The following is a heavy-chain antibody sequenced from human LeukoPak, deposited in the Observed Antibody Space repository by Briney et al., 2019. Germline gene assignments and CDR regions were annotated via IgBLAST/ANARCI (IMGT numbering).Heavy chain of an antibody. J-gene: IGHJ5*02. Sequence: GGSLRLSCAASGFTFSSYSMNWVRQAPGKGLEWVSSISSSSSYIYYADSVKGRFTISRDNAKNSLYLQMNSLRAEDTAVYYCARGEAAAIHWFDPWGQGTLVTVSS. D-gene: IGHD2-2*01. CDR1: GFTFSSYS. CDR3: ARGEAAAIHWFDP. CDR2: ISSSSSYI. V-gene: IGHV3-21*01.